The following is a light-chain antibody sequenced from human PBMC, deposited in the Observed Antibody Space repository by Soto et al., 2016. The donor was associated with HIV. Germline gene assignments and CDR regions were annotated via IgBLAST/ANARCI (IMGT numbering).Light chain of an antibody. J-gene: IGKJ2*02. V-gene: IGKV1-NL1*01. CDR2: AAS. CDR3: QQYNSYSPCT. Sequence: DIQMTQSPSSLSASVGDRVTITCRASQGISNSLAWYQQKPGKAPKLLLYAASRLESGVPSRFSGSGSGTDYTLTISSLQPEDFATYYCQQYNSYSPCTFGQGTKLEIK. CDR1: QGISNS.